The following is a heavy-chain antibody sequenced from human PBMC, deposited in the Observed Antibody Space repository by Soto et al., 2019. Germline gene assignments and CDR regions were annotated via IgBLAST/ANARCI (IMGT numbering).Heavy chain of an antibody. V-gene: IGHV5-51*01. J-gene: IGHJ5*02. CDR1: GYSFTGYW. Sequence: GESLKISCEASGYSFTGYWIVWVRQMPGKGLEWMGIVYPSDSRTKYSPSFQGQVTISADTSTSTTYLQWTSLKASETAMYYCARGNVANWFGPWGQGILVTVSS. CDR3: ARGNVANWFGP. CDR2: VYPSDSRT.